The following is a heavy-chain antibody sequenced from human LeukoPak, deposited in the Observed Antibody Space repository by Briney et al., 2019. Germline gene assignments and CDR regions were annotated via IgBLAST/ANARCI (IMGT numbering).Heavy chain of an antibody. D-gene: IGHD5-24*01. Sequence: GGSLRLSCAASGFTVSSNYMNWVRQAPGKGLEWVSVIYGGGNIYYADSVKGRFTISRDNSKNTLYLQMNSLRAEDTAVYYCARGAGYNYPYYFDYWGQGTLVTVSA. CDR2: IYGGGNI. V-gene: IGHV3-53*01. CDR3: ARGAGYNYPYYFDY. J-gene: IGHJ4*02. CDR1: GFTVSSNY.